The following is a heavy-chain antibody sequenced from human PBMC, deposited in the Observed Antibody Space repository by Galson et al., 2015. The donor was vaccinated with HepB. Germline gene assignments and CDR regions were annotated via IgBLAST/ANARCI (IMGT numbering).Heavy chain of an antibody. Sequence: QSGAEVKKPGESLTISCKGFGNMFTTYWIGWVRQMPGKGLEWMGIIYPDDSDTRYSPSFQGQVSISADKSINTAYLHWSSLKASDTAIYYCARRELTASRGVDLWCRGTLVSVSS. D-gene: IGHD2-21*02. CDR2: IYPDDSDT. V-gene: IGHV5-51*01. CDR3: ARRELTASRGVDL. J-gene: IGHJ2*01. CDR1: GNMFTTYW.